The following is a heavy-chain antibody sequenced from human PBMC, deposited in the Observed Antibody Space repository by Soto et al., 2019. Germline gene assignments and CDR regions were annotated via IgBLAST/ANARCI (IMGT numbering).Heavy chain of an antibody. Sequence: ASVKVSCKASGYTFTSYGISWVRQAPGQWLEWMGWISAYNGNTNYAQKLQGRVTMTTDTSTSTAYMELRSLRSDDTAVYYCARDPHSYYDILTAYNWFDPWGQGTLVTVSS. V-gene: IGHV1-18*01. CDR1: GYTFTSYG. J-gene: IGHJ5*02. CDR2: ISAYNGNT. CDR3: ARDPHSYYDILTAYNWFDP. D-gene: IGHD3-9*01.